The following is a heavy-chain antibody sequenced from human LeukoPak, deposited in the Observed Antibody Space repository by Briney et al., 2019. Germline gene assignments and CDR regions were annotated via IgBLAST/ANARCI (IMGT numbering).Heavy chain of an antibody. J-gene: IGHJ5*02. CDR2: IIPILGIV. V-gene: IGHV1-69*04. CDR1: GYTFTSYY. Sequence: ASVKVSCKASGYTFTSYYMHWVRQAPGQGLEWMGRIIPILGIVNYARKFQGRVTITADKSTSTAYMELSSLRSEDTAVYYCARDRLRLDWFDPWGQGTLVTVSS. CDR3: ARDRLRLDWFDP. D-gene: IGHD2-21*01.